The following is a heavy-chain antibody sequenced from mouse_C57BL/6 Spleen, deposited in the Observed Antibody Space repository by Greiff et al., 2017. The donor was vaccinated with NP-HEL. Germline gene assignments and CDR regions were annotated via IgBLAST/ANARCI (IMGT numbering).Heavy chain of an antibody. D-gene: IGHD2-4*01. CDR3: IYDYDAWFAY. J-gene: IGHJ3*01. Sequence: EVHLVESGPVLVKPGASVKMSCKASGYTFTDYYMNWVKQSHGKSLEWIGVINPYNGGTSYNQKFKGKATLTVDKSSSTAYMELNSLTSEDSAVYYCIYDYDAWFAYWGQGTLVTVSA. V-gene: IGHV1-19*01. CDR2: INPYNGGT. CDR1: GYTFTDYY.